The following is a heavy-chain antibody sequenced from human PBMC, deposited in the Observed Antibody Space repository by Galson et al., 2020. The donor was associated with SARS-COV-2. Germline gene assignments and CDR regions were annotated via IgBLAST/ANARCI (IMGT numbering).Heavy chain of an antibody. V-gene: IGHV4-59*01. CDR2: IYYRGST. D-gene: IGHD1-1*01. CDR3: ARGDHWTESVFDS. J-gene: IGHJ4*02. Sequence: ETSETLSLTCTVSVGSISSYYWNWIRQSPGKGLEWIGHIYYRGSTRYNPSLKSRVTISVDTSKNQFSLRLTSVTTADTAVYFCARGDHWTESVFDSWGQGTLVTVSS. CDR1: VGSISSYY.